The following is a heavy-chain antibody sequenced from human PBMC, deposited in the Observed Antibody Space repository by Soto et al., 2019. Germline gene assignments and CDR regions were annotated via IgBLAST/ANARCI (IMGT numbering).Heavy chain of an antibody. D-gene: IGHD6-19*01. CDR3: AREAVPSVHYYYGMDV. Sequence: SETLSLTCTVSGGPISSGDYYWSWIRQPPGKGLEWIGYIYYSGSTYYNPSLKSRVTISVDTSKNQFSLKLSSVTAADTAVYYCAREAVPSVHYYYGMDVWGQGTTVTVSS. J-gene: IGHJ6*02. CDR2: IYYSGST. CDR1: GGPISSGDYY. V-gene: IGHV4-30-4*01.